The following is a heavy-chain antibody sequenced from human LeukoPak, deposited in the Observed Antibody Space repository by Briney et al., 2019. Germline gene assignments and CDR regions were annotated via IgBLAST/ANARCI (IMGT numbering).Heavy chain of an antibody. Sequence: TSETLTLTCAVDGGSFSGYYWSWIRQPPGKGLEWIGYIYYSGSTNYNPSLKSRVTISVKTSKNQSSLKLRSVTATDTAVYYCARVTGYTIEDYFDYWGQGTLVTVSS. V-gene: IGHV4-59*01. J-gene: IGHJ4*02. CDR2: IYYSGST. CDR3: ARVTGYTIEDYFDY. D-gene: IGHD3-9*01. CDR1: GGSFSGYY.